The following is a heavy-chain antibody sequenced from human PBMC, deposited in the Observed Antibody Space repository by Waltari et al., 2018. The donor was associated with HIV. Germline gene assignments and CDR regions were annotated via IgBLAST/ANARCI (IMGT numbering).Heavy chain of an antibody. CDR1: GFIFDSPW. CDR2: IDGDGRVK. V-gene: IGHV3-74*02. D-gene: IGHD2-8*01. Sequence: VESGGTPVQPGESLRLACKAHGFIFDSPWMHWGRASPGKGLVWVSRIDGDGRVKKYADTVKGRFTISRDNTKETLFLEMKSLRVEDSGIYHCVKDVTVTHYGVYYSGLDVWGQGTTVTV. CDR3: VKDVTVTHYGVYYSGLDV. J-gene: IGHJ6*02.